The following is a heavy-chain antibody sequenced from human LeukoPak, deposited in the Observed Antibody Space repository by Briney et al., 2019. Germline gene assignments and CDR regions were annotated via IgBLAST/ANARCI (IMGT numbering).Heavy chain of an antibody. J-gene: IGHJ4*02. CDR2: INPNSGGT. CDR1: GYTFTGYY. Sequence: ASVKVSCKASGYTFTGYYMHWVRQAPGQGLEWMGRINPNSGGTNYAQKFQGRVTMTRDTSISTAYMELSRLRSDDTAVYYCARNLRLRTRDEAIGYRGQGTLVTVSS. D-gene: IGHD5-24*01. V-gene: IGHV1-2*06. CDR3: ARNLRLRTRDEAIGY.